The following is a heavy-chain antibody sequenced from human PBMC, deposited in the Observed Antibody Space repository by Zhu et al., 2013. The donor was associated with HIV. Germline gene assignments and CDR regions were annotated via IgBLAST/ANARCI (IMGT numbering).Heavy chain of an antibody. CDR2: VVPVLGTD. CDR1: GSTFSSYA. Sequence: QVQLVQSGPEVKXPGSSVKVSCKSSGSTFSSYAFSWARQAPGQGLEWMGDVVPVLGTDNYSPRFRGRVTITADETTRTAYMDLSGLTSDDTAVYYCARGKPNLGDFSLYRFYFDSWGQGTLVTVSS. CDR3: ARGKPNLGDFSLYRFYFDS. D-gene: IGHD3-16*02. J-gene: IGHJ4*02. V-gene: IGHV1-69*01.